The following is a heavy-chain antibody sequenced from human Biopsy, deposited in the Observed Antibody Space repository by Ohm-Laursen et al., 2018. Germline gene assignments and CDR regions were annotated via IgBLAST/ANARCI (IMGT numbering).Heavy chain of an antibody. CDR3: ARELGDFWGGRQFDF. V-gene: IGHV1-2*02. Sequence: ASVKVSCKASAYPFGDHRIHWVRQAPGQGLEWMGWIDPKSGGTSYAQKFQGRVTMTRDTSISTTYMELRRLTSDDTAVFYCARELGDFWGGRQFDFWGQGTLVTVSS. D-gene: IGHD3-3*01. CDR2: IDPKSGGT. J-gene: IGHJ5*01. CDR1: AYPFGDHR.